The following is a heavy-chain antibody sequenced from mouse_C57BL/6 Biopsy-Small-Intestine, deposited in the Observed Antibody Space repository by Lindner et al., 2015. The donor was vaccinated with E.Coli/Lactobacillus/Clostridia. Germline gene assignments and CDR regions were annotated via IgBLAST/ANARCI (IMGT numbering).Heavy chain of an antibody. V-gene: IGHV1-80*01. D-gene: IGHD6-1*01. CDR1: GYTFSNYW. J-gene: IGHJ2*01. Sequence: VQLQESGAELARPGASVKISCKASGYTFSNYWMNWVKQRPGKGLEWIGQIYPGDGDTNYNGKFKGKATLTADKSSSTAYMQLSSLTSEDSAVYFCARSPSPYFDYWGQGTTLTVSS. CDR3: ARSPSPYFDY. CDR2: IYPGDGDT.